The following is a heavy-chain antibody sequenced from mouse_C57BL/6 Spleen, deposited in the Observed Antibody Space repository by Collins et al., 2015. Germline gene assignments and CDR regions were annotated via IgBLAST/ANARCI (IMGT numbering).Heavy chain of an antibody. Sequence: EVKLVESGGGLVQPGGSLSLSCAASGFTFTDYYMSWVRQPPGKALEWLGFIRNKANGYTTEYSASVKGRFTISRDNSQSILYLQMNALRAEDSATYYCARYRAGTGSNYFDYWGQGTTLTVSS. CDR1: GFTFTDYY. CDR2: IRNKANGYTT. CDR3: ARYRAGTGSNYFDY. V-gene: IGHV7-3*01. D-gene: IGHD3-3*01. J-gene: IGHJ2*01.